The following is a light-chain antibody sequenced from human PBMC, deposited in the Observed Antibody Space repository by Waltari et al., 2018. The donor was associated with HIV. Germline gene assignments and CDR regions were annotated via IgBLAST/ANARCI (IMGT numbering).Light chain of an antibody. CDR3: QQYFDTPT. J-gene: IGKJ1*01. CDR1: QSVLYDSKNENY. V-gene: IGKV4-1*01. Sequence: IVMTQSPDSLAVSLGERATINCRSSQSVLYDSKNENYLSWYQQKPGQPPKLLLYWASTRESGVPDRFSGSGSGTDFTLTIISLQAEDVAVYYCQQYFDTPTFGQGTKVEIK. CDR2: WAS.